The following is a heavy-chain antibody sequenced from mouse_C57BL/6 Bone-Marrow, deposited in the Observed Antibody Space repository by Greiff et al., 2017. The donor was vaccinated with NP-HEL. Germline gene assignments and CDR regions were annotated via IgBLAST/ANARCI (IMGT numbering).Heavy chain of an antibody. CDR2: ISNGGGST. Sequence: EVQLVESGGGLVQPGGSLKLSCAASGFTFSDYYMYWVRQTPEKRLEWVAYISNGGGSTYYPDTVKGRFTISRDNAKNTLYLQMSRLKSEDTAMYYCARRGSSGPFAYWGQGTLVTVSA. V-gene: IGHV5-12*01. J-gene: IGHJ3*01. D-gene: IGHD3-2*02. CDR1: GFTFSDYY. CDR3: ARRGSSGPFAY.